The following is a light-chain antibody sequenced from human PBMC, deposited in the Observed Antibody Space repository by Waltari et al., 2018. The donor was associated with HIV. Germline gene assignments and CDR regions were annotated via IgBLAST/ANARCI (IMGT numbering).Light chain of an antibody. Sequence: SYVLTQPPSVSVAPGQTASITCGGNNIGIKAVHWYQQKLGQAPKVVVHVDIDRTSGIPERFSVFNSGNTVTLTSTRVEAGDEADYYGHVWDSSSDVVFGGGTKLTVL. CDR3: HVWDSSSDVV. CDR1: NIGIKA. V-gene: IGLV3-21*02. J-gene: IGLJ3*02. CDR2: VDI.